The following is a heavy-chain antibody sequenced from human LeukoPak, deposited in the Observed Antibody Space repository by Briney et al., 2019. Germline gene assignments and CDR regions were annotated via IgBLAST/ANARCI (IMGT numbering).Heavy chain of an antibody. CDR1: GGSIDSTNW. CDR2: IHHDGRI. Sequence: PSETLSLTCDVSGGSIDSTNWWNWVRQPPGKGLEWIGEIHHDGRINYNPSLKSRVTLSVDTSKNQFSLKLSSVTAADTAVYYCARNFFFDYWGQGTLVTVSS. J-gene: IGHJ4*02. CDR3: ARNFFFDY. V-gene: IGHV4/OR15-8*01.